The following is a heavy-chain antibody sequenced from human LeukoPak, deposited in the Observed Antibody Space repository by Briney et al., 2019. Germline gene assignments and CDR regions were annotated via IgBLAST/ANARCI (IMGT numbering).Heavy chain of an antibody. CDR3: ASAQAVAGLPREGDPSTDF. V-gene: IGHV3-74*01. J-gene: IGHJ4*02. D-gene: IGHD6-19*01. CDR1: GFTFTSYW. CDR2: INGDGSST. Sequence: HSGGSLRLSCAASGFTFTSYWMHWVRHVPGKGLVWVSHINGDGSSTRYADSVKGRFTISRDNAKNTLYLQMNSLTAEDTAVYYCASAQAVAGLPREGDPSTDFWGQGTLVTVSS.